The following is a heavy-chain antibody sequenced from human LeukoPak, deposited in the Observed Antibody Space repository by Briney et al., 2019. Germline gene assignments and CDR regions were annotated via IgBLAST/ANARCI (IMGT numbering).Heavy chain of an antibody. CDR2: INSDGSST. Sequence: PGGSLRLSCAASGFTFSSYWMHWVRHAPGKGLVWVSRINSDGSSTSYADSVKGRFTISRDNAKNTLYLQMNSLRAEDTAVYYCARVAYCGGDCYSKPTDYWGQGTLVTVSS. J-gene: IGHJ4*02. D-gene: IGHD2-21*02. CDR3: ARVAYCGGDCYSKPTDY. CDR1: GFTFSSYW. V-gene: IGHV3-74*01.